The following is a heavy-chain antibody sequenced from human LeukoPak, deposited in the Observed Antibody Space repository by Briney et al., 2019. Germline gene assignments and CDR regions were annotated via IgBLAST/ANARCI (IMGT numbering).Heavy chain of an antibody. Sequence: GGSLRLSCAASGFTFNTYAMSWVRQAPGKGLEWVSAISSSGGSTFHADSVKGRFTISRDNSKNTPYPQMNSLRAEDTAVYYCAKMWGDGAFDSWGQGTLVTVSS. CDR3: AKMWGDGAFDS. J-gene: IGHJ4*02. D-gene: IGHD3-10*01. CDR1: GFTFNTYA. CDR2: ISSSGGST. V-gene: IGHV3-23*01.